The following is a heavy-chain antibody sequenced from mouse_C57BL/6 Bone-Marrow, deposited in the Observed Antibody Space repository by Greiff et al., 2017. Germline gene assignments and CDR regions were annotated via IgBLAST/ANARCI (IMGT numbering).Heavy chain of an antibody. V-gene: IGHV3-8*01. J-gene: IGHJ1*03. Sequence: VQLKESGPGLAKPSQTLSLTCSVTGYSITSDYWNWIRKFPGNKLEYMGYISYSGSTYYNPSLKSRISITRDTSKNQYYLQLNSVTTEDTATYYCARYPHYGSSYWYFDVWGTGTTVTVSS. CDR2: ISYSGST. D-gene: IGHD1-1*01. CDR3: ARYPHYGSSYWYFDV. CDR1: GYSITSDY.